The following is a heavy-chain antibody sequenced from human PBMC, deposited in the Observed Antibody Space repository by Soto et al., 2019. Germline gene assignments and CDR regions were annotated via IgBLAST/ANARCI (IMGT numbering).Heavy chain of an antibody. D-gene: IGHD5-12*01. Sequence: PGGSLRLSCAASGFTFSSYAMSWVRQAPGKGLEWVSAISGSGGSTYYAASVKGRFTIPRDNSKNTLYLQMNSLRAEDRAVYYCAKGGYDRGRYYYYGMDVWGQGTLVTVSS. CDR3: AKGGYDRGRYYYYGMDV. CDR1: GFTFSSYA. V-gene: IGHV3-23*01. J-gene: IGHJ6*02. CDR2: ISGSGGST.